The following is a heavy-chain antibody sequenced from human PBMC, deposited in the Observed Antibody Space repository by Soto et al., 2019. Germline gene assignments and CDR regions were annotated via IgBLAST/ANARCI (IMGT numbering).Heavy chain of an antibody. CDR1: CFTLRSHS. Sequence: PGGAPSLSFLAPCFTLRSHSMPLVRPAPREGLEYVSAISSNGGSTYYADSVKGRFTISRDNSKNTLYLQMSSLRAEDTAVYYCVKDTTTMIVVVITTGAFDIWGQGTMVTVSS. J-gene: IGHJ3*02. CDR3: VKDTTTMIVVVITTGAFDI. D-gene: IGHD3-22*01. CDR2: ISSNGGST. V-gene: IGHV3-64D*08.